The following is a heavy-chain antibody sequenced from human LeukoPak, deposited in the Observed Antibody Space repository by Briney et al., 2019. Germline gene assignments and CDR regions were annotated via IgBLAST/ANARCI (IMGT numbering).Heavy chain of an antibody. Sequence: ETLSLTCTVSGYSISSGYYWGWIRQPPGKGLEWIGSIYHSGSTYYNPSLKSRVTISVDTSKNQFSLKLSSVTAADTAVYYCTTQQPFDYWGQGTLVTVSS. D-gene: IGHD6-13*01. CDR2: IYHSGST. CDR1: GYSISSGYY. J-gene: IGHJ4*02. CDR3: TTQQPFDY. V-gene: IGHV4-38-2*02.